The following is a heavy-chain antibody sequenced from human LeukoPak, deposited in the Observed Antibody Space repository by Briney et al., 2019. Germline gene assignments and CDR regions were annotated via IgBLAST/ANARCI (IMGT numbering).Heavy chain of an antibody. Sequence: PSETLSLTCTVSGGSISSYYWSWIRPPAGEGLEWIGRIYTSGSTNYKPSLKRRVTMSVDTSKNQFSLKLSSVTAADTAVYYRARANIGARQLDYWGRGTLVTVSS. CDR2: IYTSGST. V-gene: IGHV4-4*07. CDR1: GGSISSYY. J-gene: IGHJ4*02. CDR3: ARANIGARQLDY. D-gene: IGHD6-6*01.